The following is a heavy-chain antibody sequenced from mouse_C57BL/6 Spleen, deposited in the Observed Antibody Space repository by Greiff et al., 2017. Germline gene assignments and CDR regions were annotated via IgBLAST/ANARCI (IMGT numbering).Heavy chain of an antibody. CDR2: IYPGDGDT. CDR3: ARGRDYGSYYYAMDY. Sequence: VQLQQSGAELVQPGASVKISCKASGYAFRSYWMNWVKQRPGKGLEWIGQIYPGDGDTNYNGKFKGKATLTADKSSSTAYMQLSSLTSEDSAVYFCARGRDYGSYYYAMDYWGQGTSVTVSS. V-gene: IGHV1-80*01. D-gene: IGHD1-1*02. J-gene: IGHJ4*01. CDR1: GYAFRSYW.